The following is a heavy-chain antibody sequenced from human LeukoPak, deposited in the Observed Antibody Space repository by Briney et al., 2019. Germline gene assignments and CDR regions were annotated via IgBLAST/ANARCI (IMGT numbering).Heavy chain of an antibody. D-gene: IGHD1-26*01. CDR1: GFTFSSYS. Sequence: PGGSLRLSCAASGFTFSSYSMNWVRQAPGKGLEWVSHITASGTAMFYADSVKGRFTISRDNDKNSLYLQMNSPRDEHTAVYYCASSGRYRFDYWGQGTLVTVSS. CDR3: ASSGRYRFDY. J-gene: IGHJ4*02. CDR2: ITASGTAM. V-gene: IGHV3-48*02.